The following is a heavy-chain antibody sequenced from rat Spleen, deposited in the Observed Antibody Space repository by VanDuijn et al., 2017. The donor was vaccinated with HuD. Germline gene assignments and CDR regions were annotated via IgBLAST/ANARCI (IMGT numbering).Heavy chain of an antibody. CDR2: ISYDGGST. V-gene: IGHV5-20*01. J-gene: IGHJ3*01. CDR1: GFTFSDYG. D-gene: IGHD4-6*01. Sequence: EVQLVESGGGLVQPGRPMKLSCAASGFTFSDYGMAWVLQAPTKGLEWVASISYDGGSTYYRDSVKGRFTISRDNVKSTLYLQMDSLRSEDTATYYCARQGNWARWFPYWGQGTLVTVSS. CDR3: ARQGNWARWFPY.